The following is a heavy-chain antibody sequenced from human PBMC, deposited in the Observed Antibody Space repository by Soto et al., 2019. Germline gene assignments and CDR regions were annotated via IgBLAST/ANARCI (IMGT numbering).Heavy chain of an antibody. D-gene: IGHD6-19*01. CDR1: GGTFSSYT. CDR3: ARDRTAVDGTEHYYYGMDV. Sequence: QVQLVQSGAEVKKPGSSVKVSCKASGGTFSSYTISWVRQAPGQGLEWMGRIIPILGIANYAQKFQGRVTITADKSTSTAYMELSSLRSEDTAVYYCARDRTAVDGTEHYYYGMDVWGQGTTVTVSS. V-gene: IGHV1-69*08. J-gene: IGHJ6*01. CDR2: IIPILGIA.